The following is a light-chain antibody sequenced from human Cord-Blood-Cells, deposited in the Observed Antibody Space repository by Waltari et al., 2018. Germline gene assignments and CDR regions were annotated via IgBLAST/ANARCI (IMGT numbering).Light chain of an antibody. V-gene: IGLV3-1*01. CDR1: KLGDKY. CDR2: HDS. Sequence: SYELTQPPSVSVSPGPTASITCPGAKLGDKYACWYQQKPGQSPVLVIYHDSKRPSGIPERFSGSNSGNTATLTISGTQAMDEADYYCQAWDSSTVLFGGGTKLTVL. CDR3: QAWDSSTVL. J-gene: IGLJ2*01.